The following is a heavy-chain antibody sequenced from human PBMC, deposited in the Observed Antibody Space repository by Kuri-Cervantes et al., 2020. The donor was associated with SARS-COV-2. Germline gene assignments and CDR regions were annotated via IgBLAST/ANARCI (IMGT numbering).Heavy chain of an antibody. V-gene: IGHV1-69*13. CDR1: GGTFSSYT. D-gene: IGHD2-2*01. CDR2: IIPIFGTA. J-gene: IGHJ5*02. Sequence: SVKVSCKASGGTFSSYTISWVRQAPGQGLEWMGGIIPIFGTANYAQKFQGRVTSTADESTSTACMELSSLRSEDTAVYYCARDTWRSPAAITGSIDPWGQGTLVTVSS. CDR3: ARDTWRSPAAITGSIDP.